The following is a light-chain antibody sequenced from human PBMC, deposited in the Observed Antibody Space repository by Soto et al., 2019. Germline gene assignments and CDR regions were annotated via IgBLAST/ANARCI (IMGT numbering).Light chain of an antibody. CDR1: SSNIGAGYD. V-gene: IGLV1-40*01. CDR3: QSYDSSLSGSVV. Sequence: QSVLTQPPSVSGAPGQRVTISCTGNSSNIGAGYDIHWYQQLPGTAPKLLIYGNINRPSGVPDRFSGSKSGTSASLAITGLQAEDEADYYCQSYDSSLSGSVVFGGGTKLTVL. CDR2: GNI. J-gene: IGLJ2*01.